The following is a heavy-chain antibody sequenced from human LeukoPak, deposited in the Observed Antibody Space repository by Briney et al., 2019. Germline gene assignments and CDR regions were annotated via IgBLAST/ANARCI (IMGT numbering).Heavy chain of an antibody. CDR2: ISHCGRT. CDR3: ARVNQEDYYDSSGYYSPFDF. J-gene: IGHJ4*02. CDR1: DGSITTEDYF. V-gene: IGHV4-30-2*01. D-gene: IGHD3-22*01. Sequence: SQTLSLTCTVSDGSITTEDYFWSWIRQPPGKGLEWIGYISHCGRTSSNPSLESRLTMSVDRSQNQFSLTLSSVTAADTAMYYCARVNQEDYYDSSGYYSPFDFWGQGTLVTVSS.